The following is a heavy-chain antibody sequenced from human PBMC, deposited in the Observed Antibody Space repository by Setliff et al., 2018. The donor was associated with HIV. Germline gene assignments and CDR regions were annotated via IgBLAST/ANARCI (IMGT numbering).Heavy chain of an antibody. Sequence: ASVKVSCKASGYTFTGYYVHWVRQAPGQGLEWMGWINPNSGGTNYAQKFQGRVLMSRDTSINTAYMELTRLRSDDTAVFYCARGGYDFRGLDYWGQGTLVTVSS. D-gene: IGHD5-12*01. CDR3: ARGGYDFRGLDY. CDR2: INPNSGGT. V-gene: IGHV1-2*02. CDR1: GYTFTGYY. J-gene: IGHJ4*02.